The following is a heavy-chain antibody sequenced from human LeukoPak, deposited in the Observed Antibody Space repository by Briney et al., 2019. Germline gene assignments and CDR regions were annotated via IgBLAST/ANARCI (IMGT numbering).Heavy chain of an antibody. CDR3: ARGGYDFWSGYFSQPIDY. J-gene: IGHJ4*02. CDR1: GGSFSGYY. V-gene: IGHV4-34*01. CDR2: INHSGST. D-gene: IGHD3-3*01. Sequence: SETLSLTCAVYGGSFSGYYWSWIRQPPGKGLEWIGEINHSGSTNYNPSLKSRVTISVDTSKNQFSLKLSSVTAADTAVYYCARGGYDFWSGYFSQPIDYWGQGTLVTVSS.